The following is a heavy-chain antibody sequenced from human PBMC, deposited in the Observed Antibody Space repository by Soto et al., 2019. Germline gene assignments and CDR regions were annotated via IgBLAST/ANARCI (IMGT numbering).Heavy chain of an antibody. Sequence: SETLSLTCTVSGGSISSGGYYWSWIRQHPGKGLEWIGYIYHSGSTYYNPSLKSRVTISVDTFKNQFSLKLISVTAADTAVYYCARGLGYDYVWGSYRYTVGGRSWFDPWGQGTLVTVSS. D-gene: IGHD3-16*02. CDR2: IYHSGST. J-gene: IGHJ5*02. V-gene: IGHV4-31*03. CDR3: ARGLGYDYVWGSYRYTVGGRSWFDP. CDR1: GGSISSGGYY.